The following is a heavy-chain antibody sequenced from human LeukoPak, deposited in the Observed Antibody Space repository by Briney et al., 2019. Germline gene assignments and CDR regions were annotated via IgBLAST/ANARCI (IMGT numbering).Heavy chain of an antibody. J-gene: IGHJ4*02. V-gene: IGHV1-46*01. CDR3: ARDPPTYGNRRPPFDY. D-gene: IGHD1-14*01. CDR1: GYTFTGYH. CDR2: INPSGGST. Sequence: ASVKVSCKASGYTFTGYHMHWVRQAPGQGLEWMGIINPSGGSTSYAQKFQGRVTMTRDTSTSTVYMELSSLRSEDTAVYYCARDPPTYGNRRPPFDYWGQGTLVTVSS.